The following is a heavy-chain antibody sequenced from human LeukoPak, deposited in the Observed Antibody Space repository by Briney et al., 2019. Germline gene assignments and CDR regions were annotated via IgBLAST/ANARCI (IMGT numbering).Heavy chain of an antibody. J-gene: IGHJ6*03. CDR1: GGSISSSSYS. D-gene: IGHD5-24*01. V-gene: IGHV4-39*07. CDR3: AREGRYRYGYNEYHSYMDI. Sequence: PSETLSLTCTVPGGSISSSSYSWGWIRQPPGKGLEWIGTIYYSGSTYQNPSLKSRVITSVDMSKNQFSLKLNSVTAADTAVYYCAREGRYRYGYNEYHSYMDIWGKGATVTVSS. CDR2: IYYSGST.